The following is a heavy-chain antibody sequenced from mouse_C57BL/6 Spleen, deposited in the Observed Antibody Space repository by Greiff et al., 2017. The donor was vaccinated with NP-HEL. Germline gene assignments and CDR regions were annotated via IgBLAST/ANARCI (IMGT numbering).Heavy chain of an antibody. V-gene: IGHV1-64*01. CDR2: IHPNSGST. Sequence: VQLHQSGAELVKPGASVKLSCKASGYTFTSYWMHWVKQRPGQGLEWIGMIHPNSGSTNYNEKFKSKATLTVDKSSSTAYMQLSSLTSEDSAVYYCAIITTVVAEGYWGQGTTLTVSS. J-gene: IGHJ2*01. CDR3: AIITTVVAEGY. CDR1: GYTFTSYW. D-gene: IGHD1-1*01.